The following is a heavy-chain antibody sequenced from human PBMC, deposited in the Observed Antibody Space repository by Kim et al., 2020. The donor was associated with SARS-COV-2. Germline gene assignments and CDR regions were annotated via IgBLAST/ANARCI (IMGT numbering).Heavy chain of an antibody. J-gene: IGHJ4*02. Sequence: SETLSLTCTVSGGSISSGGYYWSWIRQHPGKGLEWIGYIYYSGSTYYNPSLKSRVTISVDTSKNQFSLKLSSVTAADTAVYYCARARSITMIVVVITYFDYWGKGTLVTVSS. V-gene: IGHV4-31*03. CDR3: ARARSITMIVVVITYFDY. CDR1: GGSISSGGYY. D-gene: IGHD3-22*01. CDR2: IYYSGST.